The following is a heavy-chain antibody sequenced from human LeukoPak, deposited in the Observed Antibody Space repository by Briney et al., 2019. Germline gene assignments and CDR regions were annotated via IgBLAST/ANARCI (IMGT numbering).Heavy chain of an antibody. V-gene: IGHV1-2*02. J-gene: IGHJ6*03. CDR2: IKFNSGGT. D-gene: IGHD3-10*01. CDR3: ARGLYGIRGVIKYYYIDV. Sequence: ASVKVSCKASGYTFTGYYMHWVRQAPGQGLEWMGCIKFNSGGTNYAQKFQGRVTMTRDTSISTAYMELSRLRSDDTAVYYCARGLYGIRGVIKYYYIDVWGKGTTVTVSS. CDR1: GYTFTGYY.